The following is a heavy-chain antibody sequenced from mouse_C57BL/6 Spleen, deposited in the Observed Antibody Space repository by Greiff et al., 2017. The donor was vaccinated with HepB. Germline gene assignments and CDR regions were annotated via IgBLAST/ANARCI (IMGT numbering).Heavy chain of an antibody. V-gene: IGHV1-55*01. CDR1: GYPFTSYW. D-gene: IGHD1-1*01. Sequence: QVQLQQPGAELVKPGASVKMSCKASGYPFTSYWLTWVKQRPGQGLEWIGDIYPGSGSTNYNEKFKSKATLTVDTSSCTAYMQLSSLTSEDSAVFYCARDIAAVVATDFDYWGQGTTLTVSS. J-gene: IGHJ2*01. CDR3: ARDIAAVVATDFDY. CDR2: IYPGSGST.